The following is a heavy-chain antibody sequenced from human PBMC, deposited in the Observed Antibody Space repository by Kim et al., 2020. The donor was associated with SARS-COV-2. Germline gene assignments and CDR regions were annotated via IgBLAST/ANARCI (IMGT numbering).Heavy chain of an antibody. V-gene: IGHV4-31*03. Sequence: SETLSLTCTVSGGSISSGGYYWSWIRQHPGKGLEWIGYIYYSGSTYYNPSLKSRVTISVDTSKNQFSLKLSSVTAADTAVYYCARDGIYYGSGSYYITRKTQSYYYGMDVWGQGTTVTVSS. CDR3: ARDGIYYGSGSYYITRKTQSYYYGMDV. D-gene: IGHD3-10*01. J-gene: IGHJ6*02. CDR2: IYYSGST. CDR1: GGSISSGGYY.